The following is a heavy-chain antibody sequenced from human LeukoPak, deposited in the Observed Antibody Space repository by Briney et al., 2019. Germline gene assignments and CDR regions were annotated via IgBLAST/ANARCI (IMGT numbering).Heavy chain of an antibody. D-gene: IGHD3-10*01. CDR2: IKQDGSEK. Sequence: GGSLRLSCAASGFTFSSYWMSWVRQAPGKGLEWVDNIKQDGSEKYYMDSVKGRFTISRDNAKSSLYLQMNSLRAEDTAVYYCARDHYYGSGNYGTPFGYWGQGTVVIVSS. CDR3: ARDHYYGSGNYGTPFGY. J-gene: IGHJ4*02. V-gene: IGHV3-7*03. CDR1: GFTFSSYW.